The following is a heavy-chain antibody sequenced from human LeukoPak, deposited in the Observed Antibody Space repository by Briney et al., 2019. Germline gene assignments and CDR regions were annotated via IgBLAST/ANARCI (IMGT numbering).Heavy chain of an antibody. CDR2: INSDGSST. CDR1: GFTFSSYW. CDR3: ASCYGDYYAFDI. V-gene: IGHV3-74*01. D-gene: IGHD4-17*01. Sequence: GGSLRLSCAASGFTFSSYWIHWVRQAPGKGLLWVSRINSDGSSTSYADSVKGRFTISRDNAKNTLYLQMNSLRAEDTAVYYCASCYGDYYAFDIWGQGTMVTVSS. J-gene: IGHJ3*02.